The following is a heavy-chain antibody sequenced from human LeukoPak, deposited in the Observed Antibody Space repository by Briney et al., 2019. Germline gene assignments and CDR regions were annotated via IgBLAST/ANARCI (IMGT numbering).Heavy chain of an antibody. Sequence: PSETLSLTCTVSGGSISSYYWSWIRQPPGKGLEWIGYIYYSGNTNYNPSLKSRVTLSVDTSKNQFSLRLSSVTAADTAVYYCAGDTYGRDYWGQGTLVTVSS. J-gene: IGHJ4*02. D-gene: IGHD3-10*01. V-gene: IGHV4-59*12. CDR2: IYYSGNT. CDR1: GGSISSYY. CDR3: AGDTYGRDY.